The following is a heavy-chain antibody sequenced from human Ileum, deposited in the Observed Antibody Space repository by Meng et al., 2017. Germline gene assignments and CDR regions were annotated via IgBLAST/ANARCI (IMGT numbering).Heavy chain of an antibody. Sequence: QLQLQGSGQGLVKPSETLSLTCTVSGGSVSSSSYYWGWIRQPPGKGLEWIGTIYYSGYTYYNPSLKSRVTISLDKSKNQVSLDLTSVTAADTAVYYCARGVTIGQNKWFDPWGQGTLVTVSS. CDR3: ARGVTIGQNKWFDP. D-gene: IGHD2-21*02. CDR1: GGSVSSSSYY. J-gene: IGHJ5*02. CDR2: IYYSGYT. V-gene: IGHV4-39*07.